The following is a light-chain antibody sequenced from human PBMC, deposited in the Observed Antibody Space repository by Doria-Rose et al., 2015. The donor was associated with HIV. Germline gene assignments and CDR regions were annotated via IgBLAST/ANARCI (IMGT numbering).Light chain of an antibody. V-gene: IGKV3-20*01. J-gene: IGKJ1*01. Sequence: EIVLTQSPGTLSLSPGERATLSCRASQSFSSTYLAWYQQKPGQAPSLLIYDGSTRATGIPDRSSASGSGTDFTLTINRLEPEDFALYYCQQYGTSWTFGQGTKVEI. CDR2: DGS. CDR1: QSFSSTY. CDR3: QQYGTSWT.